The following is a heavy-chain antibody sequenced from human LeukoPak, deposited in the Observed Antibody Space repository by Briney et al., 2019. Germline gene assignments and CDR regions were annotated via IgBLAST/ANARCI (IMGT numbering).Heavy chain of an antibody. CDR1: GFTFSTYT. Sequence: GGSLRLSCAASGFTFSTYTMNWVRQAPGKGLEWVSSISSSSIYIYYTDSVKGRFTISIDNARNSVYLQMNNLRAEDTAVYYCARVNGDYERGGAPDYWGQGTLVTVSS. D-gene: IGHD4-17*01. V-gene: IGHV3-21*01. CDR2: ISSSSIYI. CDR3: ARVNGDYERGGAPDY. J-gene: IGHJ4*02.